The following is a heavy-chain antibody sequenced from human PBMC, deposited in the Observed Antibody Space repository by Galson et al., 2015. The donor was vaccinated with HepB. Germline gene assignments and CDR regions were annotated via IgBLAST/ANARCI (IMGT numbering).Heavy chain of an antibody. CDR1: RFTFGDYY. CDR3: ARMSRDFWRNFDY. CDR2: IINSGSYT. D-gene: IGHD3-3*01. Sequence: LRLSCAASRFTFGDYYMSWIRQAPGKGLEWISYIINSGSYTNYADSVKGRFTISRDNAKNSLYLQMNSLRAEDTAVYYCARMSRDFWRNFDYWGQGALVIVSS. J-gene: IGHJ4*02. V-gene: IGHV3-11*03.